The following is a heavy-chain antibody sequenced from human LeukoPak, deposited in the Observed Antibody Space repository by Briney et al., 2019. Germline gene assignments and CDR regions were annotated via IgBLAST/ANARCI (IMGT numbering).Heavy chain of an antibody. CDR3: ARVRYYDSSGYYSWFDP. J-gene: IGHJ5*02. D-gene: IGHD3-22*01. Sequence: ASVKVSCKASGYTFTDYYMNWVRQAPGQGLEWMGWINPNSGGTNYAQNFQGRVTITRDTSISTAYMELSRLGSDDTAVYYCARVRYYDSSGYYSWFDPWGQGTLVTVSS. CDR1: GYTFTDYY. CDR2: INPNSGGT. V-gene: IGHV1-2*02.